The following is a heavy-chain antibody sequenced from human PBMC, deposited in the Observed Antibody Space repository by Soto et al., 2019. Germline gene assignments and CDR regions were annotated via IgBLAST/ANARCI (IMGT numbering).Heavy chain of an antibody. Sequence: SETLSLTCIVSGGSISISSYYLGWIRQPPGKGLEWIGSRYYSGSTYYNPSLKSRVTISVDTSKNQFSLKLSSVTDADTAVFYCARHRDSNWFDPWGQGTLVTVSS. V-gene: IGHV4-39*01. J-gene: IGHJ5*02. CDR2: RYYSGST. D-gene: IGHD3-22*01. CDR3: ARHRDSNWFDP. CDR1: GGSISISSYY.